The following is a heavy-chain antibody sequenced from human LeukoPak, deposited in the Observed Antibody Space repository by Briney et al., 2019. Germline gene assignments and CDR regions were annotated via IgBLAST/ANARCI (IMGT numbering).Heavy chain of an antibody. D-gene: IGHD3-22*01. Sequence: PGGSLRLSCASSGFTFSVYWMSWVRQAPGKGLEWVANIKQDGSEKYYVDSVKGRLTISRDNAKNSLYLQMNSLRAEDTAVYYCVRDRAYFDSSGFYNLDYWGQGTLVTVSS. CDR3: VRDRAYFDSSGFYNLDY. CDR2: IKQDGSEK. CDR1: GFTFSVYW. V-gene: IGHV3-7*01. J-gene: IGHJ4*02.